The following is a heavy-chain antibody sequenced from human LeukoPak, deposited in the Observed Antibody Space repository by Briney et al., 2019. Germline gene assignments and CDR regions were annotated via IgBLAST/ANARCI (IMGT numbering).Heavy chain of an antibody. Sequence: QPGGSRRLSCAASGFTFSSYAMSWVRQAPGKGLEWVSAISGSGGNTYYADSVKGRFTISRDNSKNTLYLQMNSLRAEDTAVYYCAKGSGITMIEVVPEDYWGQGTLVTVSS. CDR3: AKGSGITMIEVVPEDY. V-gene: IGHV3-23*01. D-gene: IGHD3-22*01. CDR2: ISGSGGNT. J-gene: IGHJ4*02. CDR1: GFTFSSYA.